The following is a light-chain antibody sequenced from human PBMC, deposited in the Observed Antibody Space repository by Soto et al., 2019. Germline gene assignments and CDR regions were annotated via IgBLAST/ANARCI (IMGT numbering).Light chain of an antibody. CDR2: TAS. J-gene: IGKJ4*01. V-gene: IGKV1-17*01. CDR1: QDIGSD. Sequence: DIQMTQSPSSLSASIGDRVTITCRASQDIGSDLGGYRQDPGKAPKRLIYTASRLQSGVPSRFSGSTSGTEFTLTISSLQPQDFATYYCLQHNNYPLTFGGGTKVEIK. CDR3: LQHNNYPLT.